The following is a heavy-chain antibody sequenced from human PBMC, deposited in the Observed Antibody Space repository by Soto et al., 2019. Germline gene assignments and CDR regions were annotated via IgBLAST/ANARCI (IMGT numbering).Heavy chain of an antibody. CDR2: IIPTLGTA. CDR1: GGTFSSYA. CDR3: ALGYDSSGYYNPRVDY. Sequence: QVQLVQSGAEVKKPGSSVKVSCKASGGTFSSYAISWVRQAPGQGLEWMGGIIPTLGTANYPQKFQGRVTITADESTSTAYMELSSLRSEDTAVYYCALGYDSSGYYNPRVDYWGQGTLVTVSS. D-gene: IGHD3-22*01. J-gene: IGHJ4*02. V-gene: IGHV1-69*01.